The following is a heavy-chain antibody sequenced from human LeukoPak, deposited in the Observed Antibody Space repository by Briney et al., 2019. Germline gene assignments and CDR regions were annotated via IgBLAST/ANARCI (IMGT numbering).Heavy chain of an antibody. D-gene: IGHD4-17*01. Sequence: GGSLRLSCAASGFTFSSYSMNWVRQAPGKWLEWVSSISSSSSYIYYADSVKGRFTISRDNAKNSLYLQMNSLRAEDTAVYYCTSDLRYGDAADLFDYWRQGTLVTVSS. CDR2: ISSSSSYI. CDR1: GFTFSSYS. J-gene: IGHJ4*02. CDR3: TSDLRYGDAADLFDY. V-gene: IGHV3-21*01.